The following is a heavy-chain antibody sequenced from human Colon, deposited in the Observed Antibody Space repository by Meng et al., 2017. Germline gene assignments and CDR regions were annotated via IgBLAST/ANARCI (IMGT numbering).Heavy chain of an antibody. Sequence: SETLSLTCTVSDDSINTYFWSWIRQPPGKGLEWIGNSFYSGKSNYNPSFKSRVTISVDTSKNQVSLNVNSVTAADTAVYYCARDSSFNRVWDDRFDSWGQGTLVTVSS. J-gene: IGHJ5*01. D-gene: IGHD1-1*01. CDR2: SFYSGKS. V-gene: IGHV4-59*01. CDR3: ARDSSFNRVWDDRFDS. CDR1: DDSINTYF.